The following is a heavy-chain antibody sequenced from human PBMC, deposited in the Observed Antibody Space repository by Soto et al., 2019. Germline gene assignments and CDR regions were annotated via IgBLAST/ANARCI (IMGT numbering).Heavy chain of an antibody. CDR1: GGSISSYY. CDR3: ARELFTVTTPENYCYYYRDV. D-gene: IGHD4-4*01. Sequence: SETLSLTCTFSGGSISSYYWSWIRQPPGKGLEWIGYIYYSGSTNYNPSLKSRVTISVDTSKNQFSLKLSSVTAADTALYYCARELFTVTTPENYCYYYRDVWGKETRITVSS. J-gene: IGHJ6*03. CDR2: IYYSGST. V-gene: IGHV4-59*01.